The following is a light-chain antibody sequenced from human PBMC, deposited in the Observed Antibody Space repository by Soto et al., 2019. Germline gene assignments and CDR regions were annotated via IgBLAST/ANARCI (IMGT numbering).Light chain of an antibody. Sequence: EIVLTQSPGILSLSPGDRATLSCRASQSVKTGYLAWYQQTSGQSPRLLIYATSSRATGIPDRFSGSGSGTIFTLTISRLEPEDFAVYYRQQNGRTFGQGTKVEFK. CDR3: QQNGRT. CDR2: ATS. V-gene: IGKV3-20*01. J-gene: IGKJ1*01. CDR1: QSVKTGY.